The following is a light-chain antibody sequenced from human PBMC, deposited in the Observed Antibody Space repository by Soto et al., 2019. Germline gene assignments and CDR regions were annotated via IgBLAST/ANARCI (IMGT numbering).Light chain of an antibody. CDR2: SNN. CDR1: SSNIGRNT. V-gene: IGLV1-44*01. J-gene: IGLJ1*01. Sequence: QSALTQPPSASGTPGQMVTISCSGSSSNIGRNTVNWYQQLPGTAPKLLIYSNNQRPSGVPDRFSGSKSGTSASLAISGLQSEDEADYYCAAWDDSLNGRYVFGTGTKVT. CDR3: AAWDDSLNGRYV.